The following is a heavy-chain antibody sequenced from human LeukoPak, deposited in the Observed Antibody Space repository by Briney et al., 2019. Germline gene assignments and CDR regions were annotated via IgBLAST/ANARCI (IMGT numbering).Heavy chain of an antibody. CDR2: ISDSGGST. Sequence: PGGSLRLSCAAYGFTFSGFAVGWVRQAPGTGLDLVSGISDSGGSTYYADSVKGRFTISRDNSKNTLYLQMNSLRAEDTAVYYCAKAKDYGDPWYFDYWGQGTLVTVSS. J-gene: IGHJ4*02. V-gene: IGHV3-23*01. CDR3: AKAKDYGDPWYFDY. CDR1: GFTFSGFA. D-gene: IGHD4-17*01.